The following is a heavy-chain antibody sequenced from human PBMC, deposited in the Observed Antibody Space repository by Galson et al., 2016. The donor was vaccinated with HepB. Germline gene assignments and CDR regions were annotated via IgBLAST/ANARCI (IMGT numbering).Heavy chain of an antibody. CDR3: ARAEWIPARRAAYFDY. CDR2: VKQDGSEK. CDR1: GFPLSNFW. D-gene: IGHD5-18*01. Sequence: SLRLSCAASGFPLSNFWMNWVRQAPGKGLQWVANVKQDGSEKYYAESVKGRFTISRDNARNSMFLQMNSLRPGDTAIYYCARAEWIPARRAAYFDYWGQGILVTVAS. V-gene: IGHV3-7*04. J-gene: IGHJ4*02.